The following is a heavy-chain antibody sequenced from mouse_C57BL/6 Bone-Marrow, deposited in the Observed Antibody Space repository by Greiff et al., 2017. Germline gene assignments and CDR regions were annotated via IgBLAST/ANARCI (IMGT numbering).Heavy chain of an antibody. CDR3: ARHGSSPYWYSDV. V-gene: IGHV1-84*01. CDR2: IYSGSGNT. Sequence: QLVESGPELVKPGASVKISCKASGYTFTDYYINWVKQRPGQGLEWIGWIYSGSGNTKYNEKFKGKATLTVDTSSSTADMQLSSLTSEDSAVYFCARHGSSPYWYSDVWGTGTTVTVSS. CDR1: GYTFTDYY. J-gene: IGHJ1*03. D-gene: IGHD1-1*01.